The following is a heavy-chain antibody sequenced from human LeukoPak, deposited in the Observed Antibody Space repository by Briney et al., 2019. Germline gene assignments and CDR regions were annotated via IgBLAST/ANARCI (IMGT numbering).Heavy chain of an antibody. CDR3: ARDTPAAGTFDY. V-gene: IGHV4-34*01. CDR1: GGSFSGYY. CDR2: INHSGST. J-gene: IGHJ4*02. D-gene: IGHD6-13*01. Sequence: PSETLSLTCAVYGGSFSGYYWSWIRQPPGKGLEWIGEINHSGSTNYNPSLKSRVTISVDTSKNQFSLKLSSVTAADTAVYYCARDTPAAGTFDYWGQGTLVTVSS.